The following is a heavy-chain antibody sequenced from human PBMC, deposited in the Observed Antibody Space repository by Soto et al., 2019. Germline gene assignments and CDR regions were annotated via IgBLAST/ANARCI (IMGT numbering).Heavy chain of an antibody. V-gene: IGHV1-18*04. CDR3: ARNAEGLIAGEQLPRSSSYYGLDS. D-gene: IGHD1-26*01. J-gene: IGHJ6*02. Sequence: ASVKVSCKASGYTFTSYGISWVRQAPGQGLEWMGWISAYNGNTNYAQKLQGRVTMTTDTSTSTAYMELRSLRSDDTAVYYCARNAEGLIAGEQLPRSSSYYGLDSWAKGPRSP. CDR1: GYTFTSYG. CDR2: ISAYNGNT.